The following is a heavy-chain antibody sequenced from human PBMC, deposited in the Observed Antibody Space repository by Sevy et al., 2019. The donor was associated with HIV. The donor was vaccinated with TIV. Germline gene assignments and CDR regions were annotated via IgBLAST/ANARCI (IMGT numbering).Heavy chain of an antibody. CDR3: ARVGSGYYPLLDY. D-gene: IGHD3-22*01. Sequence: GGSLRLSCAASGFTFSSYWMSWVRQAPGKGLEWVANIKQDGSEKYYVDSVKGRFTISRDNAKNSLYLQMNSLRAEDTAVYYCARVGSGYYPLLDYWGQRTLVTVSS. CDR1: GFTFSSYW. CDR2: IKQDGSEK. V-gene: IGHV3-7*01. J-gene: IGHJ4*02.